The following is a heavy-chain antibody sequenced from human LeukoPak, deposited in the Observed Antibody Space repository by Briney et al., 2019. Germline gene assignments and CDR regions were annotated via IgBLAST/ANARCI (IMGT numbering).Heavy chain of an antibody. J-gene: IGHJ4*02. V-gene: IGHV4-59*01. CDR1: GGSISSYY. D-gene: IGHD6-19*01. CDR3: ASLAVAGTKDY. Sequence: SETLSLTCTVSGGSISSYYWSWIRQPPGKGLEWIGYIYYSGSTNYNPSLKSRVTISVDTSKNQFSLKLSSVTAADTAVYYCASLAVAGTKDYWGQGTLVTVSS. CDR2: IYYSGST.